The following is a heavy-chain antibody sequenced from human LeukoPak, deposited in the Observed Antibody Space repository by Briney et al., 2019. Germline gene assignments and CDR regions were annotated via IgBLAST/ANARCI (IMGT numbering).Heavy chain of an antibody. J-gene: IGHJ3*02. Sequence: PSETLSLTCTVSGGSISSYYWSWIRQPPGKGLEWIGYFYYSGSTNYNPSLKSRVTISVDTSKNQFSLKLSSVTAADTAVYYCARHDGSIDAFDIWGQGTMVTVSS. CDR3: ARHDGSIDAFDI. CDR2: FYYSGST. D-gene: IGHD5-24*01. CDR1: GGSISSYY. V-gene: IGHV4-59*08.